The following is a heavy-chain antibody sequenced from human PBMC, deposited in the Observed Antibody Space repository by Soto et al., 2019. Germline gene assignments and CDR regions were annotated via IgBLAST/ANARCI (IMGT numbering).Heavy chain of an antibody. CDR2: VYNSGST. CDR3: ARDRQHTYGNCFDP. V-gene: IGHV4-59*01. J-gene: IGHJ5*02. Sequence: SETLSLTCTVSGGSISTYYWSWIRQPPGKGLEWIGYVYNSGSTKYNPSLKSRVTIWESTSKNQVSLRLTSVTAADTAVYYCARDRQHTYGNCFDPWGQGTQVTVSS. D-gene: IGHD4-17*01. CDR1: GGSISTYY.